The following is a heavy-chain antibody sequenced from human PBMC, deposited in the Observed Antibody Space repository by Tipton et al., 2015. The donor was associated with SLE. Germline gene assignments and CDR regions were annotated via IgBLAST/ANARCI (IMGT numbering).Heavy chain of an antibody. V-gene: IGHV4-59*01. D-gene: IGHD5-24*01. CDR2: IYHSGIT. CDR1: GTSISNYY. Sequence: TLSLTCSVSGTSISNYYWSWIRQPPGKGLEWIGYIYHSGITNYNPSLKSRVTISVDTSKYQFSLTLSSVTAADTAVYYCARAGDRRDGYNFALTYWGQGTLVTVSS. J-gene: IGHJ4*02. CDR3: ARAGDRRDGYNFALTY.